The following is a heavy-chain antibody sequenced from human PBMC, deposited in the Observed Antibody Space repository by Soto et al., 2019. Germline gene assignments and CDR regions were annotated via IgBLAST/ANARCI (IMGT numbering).Heavy chain of an antibody. CDR1: GFSLSTSV. V-gene: IGHV3-21*01. CDR3: VRARSTDSRPDY. CDR2: IIRNGNYM. J-gene: IGHJ4*02. Sequence: GGSLRLSCVASGFSLSTSVITWVRQSPGKGLEWVSSIIRNGNYMYYEDSLKGRFTISRDNAKNSLFLQLDSLRAEDTAVYFCVRARSTDSRPDYWGQGTLVTVSS. D-gene: IGHD3-22*01.